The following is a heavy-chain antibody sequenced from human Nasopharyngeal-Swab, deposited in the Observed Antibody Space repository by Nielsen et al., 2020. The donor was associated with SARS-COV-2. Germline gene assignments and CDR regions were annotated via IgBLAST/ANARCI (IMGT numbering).Heavy chain of an antibody. J-gene: IGHJ5*02. CDR3: THFRGWGWFDP. CDR1: GFDLTKVW. Sequence: GESLKISCVGSGFDLTKVWMSWIRQAPGKGPEWIARIKSNVDGGTTDYAAPVKGRITLSRDDSQNALILQVNSLKSEDTGVYYCTHFRGWGWFDPWGQGTLVTVSS. V-gene: IGHV3-15*05. CDR2: IKSNVDGGTT. D-gene: IGHD3-10*01.